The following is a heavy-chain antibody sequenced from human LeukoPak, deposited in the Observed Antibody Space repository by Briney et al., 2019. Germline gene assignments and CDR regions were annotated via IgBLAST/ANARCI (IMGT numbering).Heavy chain of an antibody. J-gene: IGHJ4*02. CDR2: IKQDGSEK. D-gene: IGHD3-3*01. V-gene: IGHV3-7*01. Sequence: PGGSLRLSXAASGFTFSSYWMSWVRQAPGKGLEWVANIKQDGSEKYYVDSVKGRFTISRDNAKNSLYLQMNSLRAEDTAVYYCASHYDFWSGEYYFDYWGQGTLVTVSS. CDR3: ASHYDFWSGEYYFDY. CDR1: GFTFSSYW.